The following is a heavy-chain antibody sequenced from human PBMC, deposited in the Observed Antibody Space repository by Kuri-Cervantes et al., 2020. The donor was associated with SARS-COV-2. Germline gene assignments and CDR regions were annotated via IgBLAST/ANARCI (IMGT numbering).Heavy chain of an antibody. D-gene: IGHD2-2*01. V-gene: IGHV3-30*18. Sequence: RPLSLTCAASGFTFSSYGMHWVRQAPGKGLEWVAVISYDGSNKYYADSVKGRFTISRDNSKNTLYLQMNSLRAEDTAVYYCAKGGYCSSTSCYLLDYWGQGTLVTVSS. J-gene: IGHJ4*02. CDR2: ISYDGSNK. CDR1: GFTFSSYG. CDR3: AKGGYCSSTSCYLLDY.